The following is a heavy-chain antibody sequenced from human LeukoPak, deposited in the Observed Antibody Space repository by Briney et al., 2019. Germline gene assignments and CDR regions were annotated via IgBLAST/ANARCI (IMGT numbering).Heavy chain of an antibody. Sequence: SETLSFTCTVSGGSLSSSSYYGGWVRQPPGKGLEWIGEINHSGSTNYNPSLKSRVTISVDTSKNQFSLKLSSVTAADTAVYYCARGMAFVDWGQGTLVTVSS. CDR3: ARGMAFVD. V-gene: IGHV4-39*07. D-gene: IGHD2-21*01. J-gene: IGHJ4*02. CDR1: GGSLSSSSYY. CDR2: INHSGST.